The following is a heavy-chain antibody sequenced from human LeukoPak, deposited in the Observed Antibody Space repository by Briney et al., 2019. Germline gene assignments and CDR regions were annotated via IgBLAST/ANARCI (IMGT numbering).Heavy chain of an antibody. CDR2: IYYSGST. V-gene: IGHV4-59*01. CDR1: GGSISSYY. D-gene: IGHD3-22*01. CDR3: ARAPRDSSGYSLGRLTNRAHKYYYYGMDV. Sequence: SETLSLTCTVSGGSISSYYWSWIRQPPGKGLEWIGYIYYSGSTNYNPSLKSRVTISVDTSKNQFSLKLSSVTAADTAVYYCARAPRDSSGYSLGRLTNRAHKYYYYGMDVWGQGTTVTVSS. J-gene: IGHJ6*02.